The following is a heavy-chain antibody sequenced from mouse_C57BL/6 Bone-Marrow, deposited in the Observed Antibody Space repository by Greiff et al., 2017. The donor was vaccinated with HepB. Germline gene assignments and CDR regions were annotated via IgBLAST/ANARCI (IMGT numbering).Heavy chain of an antibody. D-gene: IGHD1-1*01. CDR1: GYTFTDYE. V-gene: IGHV1-15*01. J-gene: IGHJ2*01. Sequence: QVQLKQSGAELVRPGASVTLSCKASGYTFTDYEMHWVKQTPVHGLEWIGAIDPETGGTAYNQKFKGKAILTADKSSSTAYMELRSLTSEDSAVYYCTRPHTLREYFDYWCQGTTLTVSS. CDR2: IDPETGGT. CDR3: TRPHTLREYFDY.